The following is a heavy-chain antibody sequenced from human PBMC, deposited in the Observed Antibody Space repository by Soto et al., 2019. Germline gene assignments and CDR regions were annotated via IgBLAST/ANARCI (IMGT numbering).Heavy chain of an antibody. J-gene: IGHJ3*01. CDR2: IYDSGIT. CDR3: ALDVAHGYTENV. D-gene: IGHD5-18*01. Sequence: QVQLQETGPGLVKPSQTLSLACTVSGGSVGSGEYYYSWIRQPPGKGLEWIGYIYDSGITNYTTSLKGRVTMSQDRSNNQVSLKLSSVTAADTAVYFCALDVAHGYTENVWGQGTMVTVSS. CDR1: GGSVGSGEYY. V-gene: IGHV4-30-4*01.